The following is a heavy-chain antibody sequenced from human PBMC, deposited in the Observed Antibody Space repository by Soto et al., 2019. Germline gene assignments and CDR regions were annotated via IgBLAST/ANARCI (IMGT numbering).Heavy chain of an antibody. V-gene: IGHV3-23*01. D-gene: IGHD4-17*01. CDR3: AKESGRSLHCYYSYGMDV. Sequence: PGGSLRLSCAASGFTFTDYAVSWVRQAPGKGLQWVSVITGSGGTTLYADSVKGRFTISRDNSKNTLYLQMNSLRAEDTAVYYCAKESGRSLHCYYSYGMDVWGQGTTVTVSS. CDR2: ITGSGGTT. J-gene: IGHJ6*02. CDR1: GFTFTDYA.